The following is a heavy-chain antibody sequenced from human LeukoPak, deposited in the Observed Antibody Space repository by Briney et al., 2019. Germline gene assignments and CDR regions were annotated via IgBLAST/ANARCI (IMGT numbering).Heavy chain of an antibody. CDR3: ARGSGSYFIGYYYYMDV. J-gene: IGHJ6*03. CDR2: IYTSGST. D-gene: IGHD1-26*01. Sequence: SETLSLTCTVSGGSISSGSYYWSWIRQPAGKGLEWIGRIYTSGSTNYNPSLKSRVTISVDTSKNQFSLKLSSVTAADTAVYYCARGSGSYFIGYYYYMDVWGKGTTATVSS. CDR1: GGSISSGSYY. V-gene: IGHV4-61*02.